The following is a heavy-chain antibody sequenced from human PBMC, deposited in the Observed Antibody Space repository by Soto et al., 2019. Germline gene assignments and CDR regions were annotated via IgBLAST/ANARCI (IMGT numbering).Heavy chain of an antibody. V-gene: IGHV1-69*01. J-gene: IGHJ4*02. CDR1: EGTFNSYV. Sequence: QAQVVQSGAEVRKPGSSVKLSCKASEGTFNSYVIAWVRQAPGQGLEWMGGIIPYYNTLNYTQKFQDRVTITADYSTNTVYMELSSLRSDDTAVYFCASGASRWYPYFFDSWAQGTLVTVSS. CDR3: ASGASRWYPYFFDS. CDR2: IIPYYNTL. D-gene: IGHD6-13*01.